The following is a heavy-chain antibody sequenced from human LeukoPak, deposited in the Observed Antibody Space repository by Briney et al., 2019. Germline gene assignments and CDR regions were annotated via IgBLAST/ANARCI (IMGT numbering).Heavy chain of an antibody. CDR1: GGSISSGGYH. CDR3: ARNRIQRGWFDP. CDR2: IYYSGST. V-gene: IGHV4-31*03. D-gene: IGHD1-1*01. J-gene: IGHJ5*02. Sequence: SETLSLTCTVSGGSISSGGYHWSWIRQHPGKGLEWIGYIYYSGSTYYNPSLKSRVTISVDTSKNQFSLKLSSVTAADTAVYYCARNRIQRGWFDPWGQGTLVTVSS.